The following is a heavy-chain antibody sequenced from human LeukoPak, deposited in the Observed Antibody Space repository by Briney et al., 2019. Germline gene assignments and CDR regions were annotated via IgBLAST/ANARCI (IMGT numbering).Heavy chain of an antibody. CDR2: INHGGSA. D-gene: IGHD2-2*01. CDR1: GGSFSGYY. V-gene: IGHV4-34*01. Sequence: SETLSLSCAVYGGSFSGYYWTWIRQPPGKGLEWIGEINHGGSANYNPSLKSRVTISVDTSKNQFSLKLSSVTAADTAVYYCARAGDIVVVLYYYMDVWGKGTTVTISS. CDR3: ARAGDIVVVLYYYMDV. J-gene: IGHJ6*03.